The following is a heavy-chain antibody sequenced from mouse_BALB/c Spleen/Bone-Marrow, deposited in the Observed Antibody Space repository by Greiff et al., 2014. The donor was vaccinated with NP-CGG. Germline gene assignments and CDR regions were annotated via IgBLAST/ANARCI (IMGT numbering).Heavy chain of an antibody. CDR3: ARGVPMDY. V-gene: IGHV1-80*01. CDR1: GYAFSSYW. J-gene: IGHJ4*01. CDR2: IYPGDGDT. Sequence: VQLVESGAELVRPGSSVKISCKASGYAFSSYWMNWVKQRPGQGLEWIGQIYPGDGDTNYNGKFKGKATLTADKSSSTAYMQLSSLTSEDSAVYFCARGVPMDYWGQGTSVTASS.